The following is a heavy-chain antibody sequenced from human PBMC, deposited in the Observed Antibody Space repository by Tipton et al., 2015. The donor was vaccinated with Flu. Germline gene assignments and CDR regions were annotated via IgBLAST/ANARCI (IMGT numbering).Heavy chain of an antibody. Sequence: AVSGFTFSSYWMSWVRQAPGKGLEWVANIKQDGSEKYYVDSVKGRFTISRDNAKNSLYLQMNSLRAEDTAVYYCAREWPDGGFDYWGQGTLVTVSS. J-gene: IGHJ4*02. V-gene: IGHV3-7*01. CDR2: IKQDGSEK. CDR3: AREWPDGGFDY. D-gene: IGHD3-10*01. CDR1: GFTFSSYW.